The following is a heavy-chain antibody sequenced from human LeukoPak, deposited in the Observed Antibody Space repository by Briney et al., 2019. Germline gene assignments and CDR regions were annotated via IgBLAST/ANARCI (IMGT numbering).Heavy chain of an antibody. V-gene: IGHV3-48*03. CDR1: GFTFSFYE. CDR3: ARGESPFDY. CDR2: INTGGTII. D-gene: IGHD3-10*01. Sequence: GGSLRLSCAASGFTFSFYEMNWVRQAPGKGLEWVSYINTGGTIIYYADSVKGRFTISRDNAKNSLYLQMNSLRAEDTAVYYCARGESPFDYWGQGTLVTVSS. J-gene: IGHJ4*02.